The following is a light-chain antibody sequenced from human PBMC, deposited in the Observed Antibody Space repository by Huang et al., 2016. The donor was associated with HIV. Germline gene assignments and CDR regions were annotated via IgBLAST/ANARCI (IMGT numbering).Light chain of an antibody. V-gene: IGKV3-20*01. CDR3: HQYGNSPLT. CDR1: QSISGSY. CDR2: DVS. Sequence: EIVLTQSPGTLSLSPGEGATLSCRASQSISGSYLAWYQQKPVQAPRLLIYDVSNRATGIPDRFSGSGSGTDFTLTITRLEPEDFAVYYCHQYGNSPLTLGGGTKVEIK. J-gene: IGKJ4*01.